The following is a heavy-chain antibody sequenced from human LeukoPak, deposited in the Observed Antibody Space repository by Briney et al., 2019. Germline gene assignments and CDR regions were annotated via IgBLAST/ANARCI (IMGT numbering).Heavy chain of an antibody. CDR3: ARVGRIAVAAYFDY. Sequence: SQTLSLTCTVSGGSISSGGYYWSWIRQPPGKGLEWIGYIYHSGSTYYNPSLKSRVTISVDTSKNQFSLKLSSVTAADTAVYYCARVGRIAVAAYFDYWGQGTLVTVSS. D-gene: IGHD6-19*01. CDR2: IYHSGST. J-gene: IGHJ4*02. CDR1: GGSISSGGYY. V-gene: IGHV4-30-2*01.